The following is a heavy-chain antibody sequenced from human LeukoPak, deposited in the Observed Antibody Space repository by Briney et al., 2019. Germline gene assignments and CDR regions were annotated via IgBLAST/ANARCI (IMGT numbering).Heavy chain of an antibody. CDR1: GFTVSGSY. D-gene: IGHD1-26*01. J-gene: IGHJ4*02. V-gene: IGHV3-53*01. CDR3: ARGAVGAANYDY. CDR2: IYSGGST. Sequence: PGGSLRLSCAASGFTVSGSYMNWVRQAPGKGLEWVSVIYSGGSTHYADSVKGRFTISRDNSKNTLYLQMNSLRVGDTAMYYCARGAVGAANYDYWGQGTLVTVSP.